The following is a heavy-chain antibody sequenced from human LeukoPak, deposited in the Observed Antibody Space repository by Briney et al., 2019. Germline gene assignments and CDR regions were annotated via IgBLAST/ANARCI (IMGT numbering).Heavy chain of an antibody. CDR3: ASMVRDYFEY. CDR2: ISYDGNNK. D-gene: IGHD3-10*01. V-gene: IGHV3-30*03. J-gene: IGHJ4*02. CDR1: GFTFSSYG. Sequence: PGRSLRLSCAASGFTFSSYGMHWVRQAPGKGLEWVAFISYDGNNKYYVDSVKGRFTISRDHSKNTLYLQMNSLRTEDTAVYYCASMVRDYFEYWGQGTLVTVSS.